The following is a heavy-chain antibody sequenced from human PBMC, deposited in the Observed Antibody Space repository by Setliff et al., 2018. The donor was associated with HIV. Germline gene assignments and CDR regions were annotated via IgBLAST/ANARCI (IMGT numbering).Heavy chain of an antibody. J-gene: IGHJ4*02. V-gene: IGHV4-34*01. CDR1: GGSFSGYY. CDR3: ARSSTTGFDY. Sequence: SETLSLTCAVYGGSFSGYYWSWIRQPPGKGLEWIGEINHSGSTNYNPSLKSRVTISIDTSKNQFSLNLTSVTAADTAVYYCARSSTTGFDYWGRGTLVTVSS. D-gene: IGHD1-1*01. CDR2: INHSGST.